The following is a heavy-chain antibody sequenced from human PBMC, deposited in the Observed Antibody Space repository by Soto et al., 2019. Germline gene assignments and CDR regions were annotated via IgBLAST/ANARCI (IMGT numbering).Heavy chain of an antibody. CDR2: ISGSGGST. CDR3: AKDPGYYDTSGYRPRSGMDV. Sequence: GGSLRLSCAASGFTFSSYAMSWVRQAPGKGLEWVSAISGSGGSTYYADSVKGRFTISRDNSKNTLHLQMNNLRAEDTAVYYCAKDPGYYDTSGYRPRSGMDVWGQGTTVTVSS. J-gene: IGHJ6*02. CDR1: GFTFSSYA. V-gene: IGHV3-23*01. D-gene: IGHD3-22*01.